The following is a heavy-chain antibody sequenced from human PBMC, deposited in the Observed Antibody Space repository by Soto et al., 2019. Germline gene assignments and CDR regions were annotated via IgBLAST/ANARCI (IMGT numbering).Heavy chain of an antibody. CDR2: FNTGNGNT. CDR1: GYTFTTYY. J-gene: IGHJ4*02. Sequence: GASVKVSCKASGYTFTTYYIHWVRQAPGQRLEWMGWFNTGNGNTKYSQKFQGRVTITRDTSASTAYMELSSLTSEDTAVYYCARTPDTVMVDYWGRGTLVTVSS. V-gene: IGHV1-3*04. D-gene: IGHD5-18*01. CDR3: ARTPDTVMVDY.